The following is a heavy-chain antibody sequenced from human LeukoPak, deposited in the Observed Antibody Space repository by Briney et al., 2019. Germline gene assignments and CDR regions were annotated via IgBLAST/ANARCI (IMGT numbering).Heavy chain of an antibody. CDR1: GGSISTSNYY. CDR2: IFYSGST. V-gene: IGHV4-39*07. D-gene: IGHD3/OR15-3a*01. Sequence: PAETLSLTCTVSGGSISTSNYYWGWIRQPPGKGLEWIGNIFYSGSTYYSPSLKSRVTISVDTSKNQFSLKLSSVTAADTAVYYCARVGRAYGRNYYMDVWGKGTTVTISS. CDR3: ARVGRAYGRNYYMDV. J-gene: IGHJ6*03.